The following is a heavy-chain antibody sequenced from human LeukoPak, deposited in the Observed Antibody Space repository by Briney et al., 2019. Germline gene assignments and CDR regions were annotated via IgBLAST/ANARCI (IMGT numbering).Heavy chain of an antibody. CDR1: GYTFTGYY. J-gene: IGHJ4*02. Sequence: ASVKVSCKASGYTFTGYYMHWVRQAPGQGLEWMGWINPNSGGTNYAQKFQGRVTMIRDTSISTAYMELSRLTSDDTAVYYCARDFQTEAPDYWGQGTLVTVSS. V-gene: IGHV1-2*02. D-gene: IGHD2/OR15-2a*01. CDR3: ARDFQTEAPDY. CDR2: INPNSGGT.